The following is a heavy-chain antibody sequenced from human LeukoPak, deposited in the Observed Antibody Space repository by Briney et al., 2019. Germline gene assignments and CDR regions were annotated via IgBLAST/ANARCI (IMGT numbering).Heavy chain of an antibody. V-gene: IGHV4-30-4*08. J-gene: IGHJ6*02. CDR2: IYYSGST. CDR3: ARDPRGILTGPYYYGMDV. D-gene: IGHD3-9*01. CDR1: GGSISSGGYY. Sequence: SETLSLTCTVSGGSISSGGYYWSWIRQHPGKGLEWIGYIYYSGSTYYNPSLKSRVTISVDTSKNQFSLKLSSVTAADTAVYYCARDPRGILTGPYYYGMDVWGQGTTVTVSS.